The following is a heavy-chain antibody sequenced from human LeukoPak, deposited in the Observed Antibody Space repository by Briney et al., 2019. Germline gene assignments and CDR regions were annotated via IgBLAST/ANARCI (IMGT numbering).Heavy chain of an antibody. D-gene: IGHD1-1*01. CDR3: ARALSGTTEVGNWFDP. CDR2: IYYSGST. V-gene: IGHV4-30-4*08. CDR1: GGSISSGDYY. Sequence: SETLSLTCTVSGGSISSGDYYWSWIRQPPGKGLEWIGYIYYSGSTYYNPSLKSRVTISVDTSKNQFSLKLSSVTAADTAVYYCARALSGTTEVGNWFDPWGQGALVTVSS. J-gene: IGHJ5*02.